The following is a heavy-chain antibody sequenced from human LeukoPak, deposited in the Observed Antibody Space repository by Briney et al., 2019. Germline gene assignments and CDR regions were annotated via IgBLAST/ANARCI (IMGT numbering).Heavy chain of an antibody. CDR3: AREEGYCGGDCHSPWFDP. D-gene: IGHD2-21*02. Sequence: SQTLSLTCTVSGGSISSGDYYWSWIRQPPGKGLEWIGYIYYSGSTYYNPSLKSRVTISVDTSKNQFSLKLSSVTAADTAVYYCAREEGYCGGDCHSPWFDPWGQGTLVTVSS. CDR2: IYYSGST. J-gene: IGHJ5*02. CDR1: GGSISSGDYY. V-gene: IGHV4-30-4*01.